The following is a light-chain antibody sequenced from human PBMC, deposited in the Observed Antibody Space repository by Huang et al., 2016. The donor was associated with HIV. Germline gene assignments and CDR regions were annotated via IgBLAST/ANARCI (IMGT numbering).Light chain of an antibody. CDR1: QDITTF. Sequence: DIQMTQSPSSLSASIGDRVTITCQASQDITTFLSWYRQRPGKAPELLIYDASDLETGVRSRFSGSGSGTDFTLTISSLKPEDIATYYCQQYDSLPWTFGPGTKVDIK. J-gene: IGKJ3*01. V-gene: IGKV1-33*01. CDR3: QQYDSLPWT. CDR2: DAS.